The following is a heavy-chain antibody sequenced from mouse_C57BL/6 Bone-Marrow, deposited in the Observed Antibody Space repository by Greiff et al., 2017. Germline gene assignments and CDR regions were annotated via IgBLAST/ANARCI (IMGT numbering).Heavy chain of an antibody. Sequence: VQLQHSGPELVRPGASVKISCKAPGYTFTSPWLPWVRQRPGPGLAWIGAIFPGSGRTSYNEKCKGRATLTVDTSSSTAYMQLSSLSSENSAVYFCARVYDYDVEFACWGQGTLVTVSA. CDR3: ARVYDYDVEFAC. J-gene: IGHJ3*01. CDR2: IFPGSGRT. CDR1: GYTFTSPW. V-gene: IGHV1-56*01. D-gene: IGHD2-4*01.